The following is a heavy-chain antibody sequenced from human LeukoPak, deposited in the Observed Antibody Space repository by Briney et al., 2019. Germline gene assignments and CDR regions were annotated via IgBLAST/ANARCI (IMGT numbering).Heavy chain of an antibody. CDR3: ASSKLRYFDWLPNRIFDF. CDR2: INHSGST. Sequence: SETLSLTCAVYGGSFSGYYWSWIRQPPGKGLERIGEINHSGSTNYNPSLKSRVTISVDTSKNQFSLKLSSVTAADTAVYYCASSKLRYFDWLPNRIFDFWGQGTLVTVFS. V-gene: IGHV4-34*01. D-gene: IGHD3-9*01. CDR1: GGSFSGYY. J-gene: IGHJ4*02.